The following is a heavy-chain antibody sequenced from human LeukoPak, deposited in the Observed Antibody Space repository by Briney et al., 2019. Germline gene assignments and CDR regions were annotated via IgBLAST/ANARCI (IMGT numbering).Heavy chain of an antibody. D-gene: IGHD6-19*01. V-gene: IGHV3-21*01. CDR1: GFTFSSYS. Sequence: GGSLRLSCAASGFTFSSYSMNWVRQAPGKGLEWVSSISSSSSYIYYADSVKGRFTISRDNAKNSLYLQMNSLRAEDTAVYYCARNGYSSGWYLFWGQGTLVTVSS. J-gene: IGHJ4*02. CDR3: ARNGYSSGWYLF. CDR2: ISSSSSYI.